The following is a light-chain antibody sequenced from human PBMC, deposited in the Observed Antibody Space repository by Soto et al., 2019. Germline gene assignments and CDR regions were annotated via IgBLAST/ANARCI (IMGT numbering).Light chain of an antibody. Sequence: DIQMTQSPSTLSASVGDRVTITCRASQSISSWLAWYQQKPGQAPKLLIYKASTLQSGGPSRFSGSGSGTEFTLAISSLQPDDSATYYCQQYNDNWTFGQGTKVEIK. V-gene: IGKV1-5*03. CDR3: QQYNDNWT. CDR2: KAS. CDR1: QSISSW. J-gene: IGKJ1*01.